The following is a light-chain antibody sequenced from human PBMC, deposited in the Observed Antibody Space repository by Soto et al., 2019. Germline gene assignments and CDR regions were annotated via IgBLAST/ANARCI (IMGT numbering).Light chain of an antibody. CDR3: QSYDTSLSGYV. CDR1: SSNIGAHYD. V-gene: IGLV1-40*01. CDR2: ANN. J-gene: IGLJ1*01. Sequence: QLVLTQPPSVSGAPGQRVTISCTGSSSNIGAHYDVHWYQQLPGTAPRLLIFANNNRPSGVPDRFSGSKSVTSASLAINGLQAEDEADYYCQSYDTSLSGYVFGTGTKLTVL.